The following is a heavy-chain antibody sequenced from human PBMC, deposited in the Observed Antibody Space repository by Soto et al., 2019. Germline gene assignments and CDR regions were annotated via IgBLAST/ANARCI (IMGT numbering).Heavy chain of an antibody. CDR1: GGSISSGGYY. Sequence: QVQLQESGPGLVKPSQTLSLTCTVSGGSISSGGYYWSWIRQHPGKGLEWIGYIYYSGSTYYNPSLKSRVTRSVDTSKNQFSLKLSSVTAADTAVYYCARVRYYYDSSGYYYPFYYFDYWGQGTLVTVSS. V-gene: IGHV4-31*03. CDR2: IYYSGST. D-gene: IGHD3-22*01. J-gene: IGHJ4*02. CDR3: ARVRYYYDSSGYYYPFYYFDY.